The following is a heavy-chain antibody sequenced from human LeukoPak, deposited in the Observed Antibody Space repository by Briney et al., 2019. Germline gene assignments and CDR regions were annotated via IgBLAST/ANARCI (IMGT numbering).Heavy chain of an antibody. Sequence: SVKVSCKASGGTFSSYAISWVRQAPGQGLEWMGGIIPIFGTANYAQKFQGRVTITTDESTSTAYMELSSLRSGDTAVYYCARYSDGWKALDIWGQGTMVTVAS. CDR2: IIPIFGTA. D-gene: IGHD5-24*01. V-gene: IGHV1-69*05. CDR3: ARYSDGWKALDI. J-gene: IGHJ3*02. CDR1: GGTFSSYA.